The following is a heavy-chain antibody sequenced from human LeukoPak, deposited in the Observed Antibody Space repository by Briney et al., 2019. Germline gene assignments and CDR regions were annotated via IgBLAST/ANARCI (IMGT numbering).Heavy chain of an antibody. J-gene: IGHJ4*02. D-gene: IGHD3-22*01. CDR1: GGSISSYY. CDR3: AGYDYYDSSGTFDY. CDR2: IYYSGST. Sequence: SETLSLTCTVSGGSISSYYWSWIRQPPGKGLEWIGYIYYSGSTNYNPSPKSRVTISVDTSKNQFSLKLSSVTAADTAVYYCAGYDYYDSSGTFDYWGQGTLVTVSS. V-gene: IGHV4-59*01.